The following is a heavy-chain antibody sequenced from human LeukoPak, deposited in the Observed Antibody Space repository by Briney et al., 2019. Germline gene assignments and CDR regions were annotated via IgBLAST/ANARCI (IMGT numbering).Heavy chain of an antibody. J-gene: IGHJ5*02. CDR1: GYTFNSYA. Sequence: ASVKVSCKASGYTFNSYAMHWVRQAPGQRLEWMGWIDAGNGHTKYSQKFQGSVTITRDSSVSTAYMELSSLRSEDTAVYYCARGYCSGGSCYFPSDTWGQGTLVTVSS. V-gene: IGHV1-3*01. D-gene: IGHD2-15*01. CDR3: ARGYCSGGSCYFPSDT. CDR2: IDAGNGHT.